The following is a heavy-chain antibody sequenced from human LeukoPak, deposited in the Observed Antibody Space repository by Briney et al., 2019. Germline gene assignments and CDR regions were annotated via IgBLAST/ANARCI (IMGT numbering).Heavy chain of an antibody. J-gene: IGHJ5*02. CDR2: INAGNGNT. CDR3: ARILGYCSSTSCYDWFDP. CDR1: GYTSTGYA. Sequence: GASVKVSCKASGYTSTGYAMHWVRQAPGQRLEWMGWINAGNGNTKYSQKFQGRVTITRDTSASTAYMELSSLRSEDTAVYYCARILGYCSSTSCYDWFDPWGQGTLVTVSS. V-gene: IGHV1-3*01. D-gene: IGHD2-2*01.